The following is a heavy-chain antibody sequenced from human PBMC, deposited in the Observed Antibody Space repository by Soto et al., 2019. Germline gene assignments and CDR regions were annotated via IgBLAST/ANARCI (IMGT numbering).Heavy chain of an antibody. J-gene: IGHJ3*02. CDR3: AKPYSSGWYFEAQRDAFDI. Sequence: QVQLVESGGGVVQPGRSLRLSCAVSGFTFSSYGMHWVRQAPGKGLEWVAVISYDGSNKYYPDSVKGRFTISRDNSKNTLYLQMNSLRAEDTAVYYCAKPYSSGWYFEAQRDAFDIWGQGTMVTVSS. D-gene: IGHD6-19*01. V-gene: IGHV3-30*18. CDR1: GFTFSSYG. CDR2: ISYDGSNK.